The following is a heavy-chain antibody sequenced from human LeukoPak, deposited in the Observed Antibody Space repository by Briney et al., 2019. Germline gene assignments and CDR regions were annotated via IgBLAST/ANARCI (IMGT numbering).Heavy chain of an antibody. D-gene: IGHD3-10*01. V-gene: IGHV4-39*01. CDR1: GGSIRSSRHY. CDR3: ARLNPMLRGVMTFAY. CDR2: IYYTGSM. J-gene: IGHJ4*02. Sequence: SETLSLTCAVSGGSIRSSRHYWGWIRQPPGKGLEWIGTIYYTGSMYYNPSLKSRVTMPVDTSKNQFSLKLSSVTAADTAVYYCARLNPMLRGVMTFAYWGRGTLVTVSS.